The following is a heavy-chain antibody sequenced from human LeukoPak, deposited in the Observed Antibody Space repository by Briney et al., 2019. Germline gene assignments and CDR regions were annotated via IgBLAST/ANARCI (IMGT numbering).Heavy chain of an antibody. Sequence: KTSETLSLTCTVSGGPISSGSYYWTWIRQPAGKGLEWIGRIYASGGTRYNPSLNSRLTISLDTSKNQFFLNLTSVAAADTAMYYCARGFWSGSFFDFWGQGSLVTVSS. J-gene: IGHJ4*02. CDR3: ARGFWSGSFFDF. D-gene: IGHD3-3*01. CDR2: IYASGGT. CDR1: GGPISSGSYY. V-gene: IGHV4-61*02.